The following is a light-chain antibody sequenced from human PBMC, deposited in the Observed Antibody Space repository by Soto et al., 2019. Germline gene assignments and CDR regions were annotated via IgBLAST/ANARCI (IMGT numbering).Light chain of an antibody. CDR2: KAS. CDR3: QQYNSYRWT. Sequence: DIQMTQSPSTLSASVGDRVTITCRASQSISSWLAWYQQKPGKAPNLLIYKASSLESGVPSRFSGSGSGTEFTLTISSLQPDDFATYYCQQYNSYRWTFGQRNKVDI. J-gene: IGKJ1*01. V-gene: IGKV1-5*03. CDR1: QSISSW.